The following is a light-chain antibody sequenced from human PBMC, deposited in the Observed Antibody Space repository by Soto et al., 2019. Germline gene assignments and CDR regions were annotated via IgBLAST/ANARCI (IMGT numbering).Light chain of an antibody. J-gene: IGKJ2*01. CDR2: GAS. CDR3: QQYGYSPVMYT. V-gene: IGKV3-15*01. Sequence: DTVLTQSPATLSVSPGERAAVSCRASQSLSSNLAWYQQKPGQAPRLLIIGASDRVTGIPARFSGSGSGTEFTLSISSLQSDDFAVYYCQQYGYSPVMYTFGQGTKLEIK. CDR1: QSLSSN.